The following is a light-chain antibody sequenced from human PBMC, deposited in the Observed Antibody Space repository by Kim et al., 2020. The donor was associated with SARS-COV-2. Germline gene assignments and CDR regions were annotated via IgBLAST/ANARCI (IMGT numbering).Light chain of an antibody. Sequence: ASVGDRVTITCRASKTISGYLNWYQQEPGKAPKLLIYAASSLLGGVPSRFSGSGSGTDFTLTISSLQPEDFATYHCQQSYSTPPTFGQGTKVDIK. CDR1: KTISGY. CDR2: AAS. J-gene: IGKJ1*01. V-gene: IGKV1-39*01. CDR3: QQSYSTPPT.